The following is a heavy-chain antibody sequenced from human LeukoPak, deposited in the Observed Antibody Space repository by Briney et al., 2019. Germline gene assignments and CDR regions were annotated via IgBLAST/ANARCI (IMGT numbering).Heavy chain of an antibody. CDR3: ARAPVTTQLWFDP. J-gene: IGHJ5*02. CDR1: GYTFTSYG. D-gene: IGHD4-17*01. CDR2: ISAYNGNT. V-gene: IGHV1-18*01. Sequence: WASVKVSCKASGYTFTSYGISWVRQAPGQGLEWMGWISAYNGNTNYAQKLQGRVTMTTDTSTSTAYMELSSLRSEDTAVYYCARAPVTTQLWFDPWGQGTLVTVSS.